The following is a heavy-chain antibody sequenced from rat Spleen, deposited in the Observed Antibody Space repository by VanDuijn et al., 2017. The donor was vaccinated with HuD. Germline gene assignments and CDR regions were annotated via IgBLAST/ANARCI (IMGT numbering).Heavy chain of an antibody. CDR1: GFTVSDYN. CDR2: ISYEGSST. J-gene: IGHJ4*01. D-gene: IGHD1-2*01. V-gene: IGHV5-22*01. CDR3: ARHGTIAAMDA. Sequence: EVQLVESGGGLVQPGRSLKLSCAASGFTVSDYNMAWVRQAPKKGLEWVASISYEGSSTYYGDSVKGRFTISRDNAKSTLYLQMDSLRSEDTATYYCARHGTIAAMDAWGQGASVTFSS.